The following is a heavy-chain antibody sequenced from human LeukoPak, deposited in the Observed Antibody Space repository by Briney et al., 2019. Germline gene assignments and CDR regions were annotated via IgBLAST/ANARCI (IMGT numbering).Heavy chain of an antibody. CDR2: VNHSGST. CDR1: GGSFSGYY. CDR3: ARLHYGGNYGYYYYYMGV. J-gene: IGHJ6*03. V-gene: IGHV4-34*01. Sequence: MPSETLSLTYAVYGGSFSGYYWSWIRQPPGRGLEWIGEVNHSGSTNYNPSLKSRVTISVDTSKNQFSLNLSSVTAADTAVYYCARLHYGGNYGYYYYYMGVWGKGTTVTISS. D-gene: IGHD4-23*01.